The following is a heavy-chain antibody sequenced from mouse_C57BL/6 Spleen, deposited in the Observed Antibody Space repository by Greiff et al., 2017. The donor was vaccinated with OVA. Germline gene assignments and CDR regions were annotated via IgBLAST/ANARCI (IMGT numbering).Heavy chain of an antibody. V-gene: IGHV1-52*01. J-gene: IGHJ1*03. D-gene: IGHD2-5*01. Sequence: QVQLQQPGAELVRPGSSVKLSCKASGYTFTSYWMHWVKQRPIQGLEWIGNIDPSDSETHYNQKFKDKATLTVDKSSSTAYRQLSSLTSEDSAVYFCSRGYSNYWYFDVWGTGTTVTVSS. CDR3: SRGYSNYWYFDV. CDR1: GYTFTSYW. CDR2: IDPSDSET.